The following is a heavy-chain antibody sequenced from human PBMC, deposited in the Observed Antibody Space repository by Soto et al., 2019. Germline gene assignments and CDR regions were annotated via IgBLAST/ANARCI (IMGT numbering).Heavy chain of an antibody. D-gene: IGHD1-26*01. CDR2: ISAYNGNT. CDR1: GYTFTSYG. Sequence: QVQLVQSGAEVKKPGASVKVSCKASGYTFTSYGIIWVRQAPGQGLEWMGWISAYNGNTHYAQKLQGRVTMTTDTSTSTAHTELRSLRSDDPAVYYCAGDRGSYALDYWGQGTLVTVSS. CDR3: AGDRGSYALDY. V-gene: IGHV1-18*01. J-gene: IGHJ4*02.